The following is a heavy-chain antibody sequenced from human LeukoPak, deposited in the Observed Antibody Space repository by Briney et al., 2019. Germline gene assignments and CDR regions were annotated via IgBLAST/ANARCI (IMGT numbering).Heavy chain of an antibody. CDR3: AKDAVGATAYYFDY. Sequence: GGSLRLSCVASGFTFSSPAMSWVRQAPGKGLEWVSAISSSGDTYYAGSVKGRFTISRDNSKNTLYLQMNSLRAEDTAVYYCAKDAVGATAYYFDYWGQGTLVTVSS. D-gene: IGHD1-26*01. V-gene: IGHV3-23*01. CDR2: ISSSGDT. J-gene: IGHJ4*02. CDR1: GFTFSSPA.